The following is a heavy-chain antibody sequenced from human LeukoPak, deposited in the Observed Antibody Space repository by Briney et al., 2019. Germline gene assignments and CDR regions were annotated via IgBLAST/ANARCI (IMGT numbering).Heavy chain of an antibody. V-gene: IGHV4-34*01. J-gene: IGHJ6*03. Sequence: SETLSLTCAVYVGSFSVYYWSWIRQPPGKGLEWIGEINHSGSTNYNPSLKSRVTISVDTSKNQFSLKLSSVTAADTAVYYCARAAYSGSSYYYYYYYMDVWGKGTTVTVFS. CDR3: ARAAYSGSSYYYYYYYMDV. CDR2: INHSGST. CDR1: VGSFSVYY. D-gene: IGHD1-26*01.